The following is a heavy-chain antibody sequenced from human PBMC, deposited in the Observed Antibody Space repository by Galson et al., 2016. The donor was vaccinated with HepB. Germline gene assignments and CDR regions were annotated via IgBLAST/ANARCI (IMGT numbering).Heavy chain of an antibody. V-gene: IGHV4-59*11. CDR3: ARDGRAWVGLDV. CDR2: VHYSGVT. D-gene: IGHD3/OR15-3a*01. J-gene: IGHJ6*02. CDR1: GASISGHY. Sequence: ETLSLTCAVSGASISGHYWSWIRQPPGKGLEWIGYVHYSGVTNYNPSLKSRVSISIDTSKTHFSLRLTSLTVADTAIYYCARDGRAWVGLDVWGQGTTVTVSS.